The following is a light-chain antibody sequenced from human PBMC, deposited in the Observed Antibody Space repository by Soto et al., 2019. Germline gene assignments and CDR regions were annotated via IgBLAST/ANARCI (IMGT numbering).Light chain of an antibody. J-gene: IGKJ1*01. Sequence: EIVLTQSPGTLSLSPGERATLSCRASQSVYNYLAWYQQKPGQAPRLLIYDASDRATGLPDRFSGSGSGTDFTLTISSLEPEDSEIYYCHQRANWPGTFGQGTKVDIX. CDR3: HQRANWPGT. CDR1: QSVYNY. CDR2: DAS. V-gene: IGKV3-11*01.